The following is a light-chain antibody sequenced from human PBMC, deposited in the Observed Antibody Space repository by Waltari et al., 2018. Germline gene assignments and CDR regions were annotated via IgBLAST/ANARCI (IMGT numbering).Light chain of an antibody. CDR3: AAWDGSLSGWV. J-gene: IGLJ3*02. CDR2: RND. V-gene: IGLV1-47*01. CDR1: SSDIGSNF. Sequence: QRVTISCSGGSSDIGSNFVYWYQHVPGTAPRLLISRNDQRPSGVPDRFSGSKSGTSASLAISGLRPEDEADYYCAAWDGSLSGWVFGGGTKVTVL.